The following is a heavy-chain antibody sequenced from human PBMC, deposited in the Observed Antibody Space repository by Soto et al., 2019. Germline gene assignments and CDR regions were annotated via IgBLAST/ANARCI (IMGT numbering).Heavy chain of an antibody. CDR2: FSLSGTT. V-gene: IGHV4-4*07. D-gene: IGHD2-8*02. CDR3: ARGRTPPGAPAWYYFDS. Sequence: AETLSLTRTVSGASITGSSYWSWLRQPAGKGLEWIGRFSLSGTTNYNPSLRSRVTMSADVSKNQISLRLTSVTAADTALYYCARGRTPPGAPAWYYFDSWGQGTFVTVPS. CDR1: GASITGSSY. J-gene: IGHJ4*02.